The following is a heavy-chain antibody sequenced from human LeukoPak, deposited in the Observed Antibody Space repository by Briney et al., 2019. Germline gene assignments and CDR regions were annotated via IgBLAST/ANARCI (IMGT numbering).Heavy chain of an antibody. D-gene: IGHD2-15*01. CDR2: INRDGSSI. CDR1: GFTFSSNW. CDR3: GSGGRVRNIFDI. V-gene: IGHV3-74*01. J-gene: IGHJ3*02. Sequence: PGGSLRLSCAASGFTFSSNWMYWVRHASGKGLVWVSRINRDGSSIGYADSVKGRFTISRDNARNTLYLQMNSLRAEDTALYYCGSGGRVRNIFDIWGQGTMVTVSS.